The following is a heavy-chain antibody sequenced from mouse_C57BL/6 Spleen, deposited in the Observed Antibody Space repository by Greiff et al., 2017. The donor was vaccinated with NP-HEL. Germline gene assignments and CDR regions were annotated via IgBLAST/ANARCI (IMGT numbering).Heavy chain of an antibody. CDR1: GYTFTSYW. J-gene: IGHJ4*01. D-gene: IGHD1-1*01. V-gene: IGHV1-7*01. CDR3: ASYSSSPYYAMDY. CDR2: INPSSGYT. Sequence: VQLQQSGAELAKPGASVKLSCKASGYTFTSYWMHWVKQRPGQGLEWIGYINPSSGYTKYNQKFKDKATLTADKSSSTAYMQLSSLTYEDAAVYYCASYSSSPYYAMDYWGQGTSVTVSS.